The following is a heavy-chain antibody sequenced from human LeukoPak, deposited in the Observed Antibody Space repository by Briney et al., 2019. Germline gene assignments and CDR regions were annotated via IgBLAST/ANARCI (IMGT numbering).Heavy chain of an antibody. CDR3: ARAPWDPYYYDSSGHTGGWYFDL. D-gene: IGHD3-22*01. CDR1: GGSISSYY. V-gene: IGHV4-59*01. CDR2: IYYSGGT. J-gene: IGHJ2*01. Sequence: KASETLSLTCTVSGGSISSYYWSWIRQPPGKGLEWIGYIYYSGGTNYNPSLKSRVTISVDTSKNQFSLKLSSVTAADTAVYYCARAPWDPYYYDSSGHTGGWYFDLWGRGTLVTVSS.